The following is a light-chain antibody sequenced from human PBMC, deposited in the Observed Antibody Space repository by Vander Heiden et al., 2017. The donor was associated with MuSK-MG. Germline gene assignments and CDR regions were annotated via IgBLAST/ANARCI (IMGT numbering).Light chain of an antibody. Sequence: EIVMTQSPVTLPVSPGESATLFCRASQSVPNNLAWYQQKRGQAPRLLIYGASTRATGVPARFSGSGYGTEFTLTINRLQYEDFAVYVCQQYHHWVFTFGGGTKVEIK. J-gene: IGKJ4*01. CDR2: GAS. CDR3: QQYHHWVFT. CDR1: QSVPNN. V-gene: IGKV3-15*01.